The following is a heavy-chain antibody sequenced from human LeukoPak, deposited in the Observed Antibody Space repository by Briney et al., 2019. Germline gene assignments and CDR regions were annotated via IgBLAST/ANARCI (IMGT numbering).Heavy chain of an antibody. CDR1: GFTVSSNY. Sequence: GGSLRLSCAASGFTVSSNYMNWVRQAPGRGLEWVSGISGSDSSTYYADSVKGRFTISRDNSRNTLYLQINSLRVEDTAVYYCAKGGGWLYYFDYWGQGTLVTVSS. D-gene: IGHD6-19*01. J-gene: IGHJ4*02. CDR3: AKGGGWLYYFDY. CDR2: ISGSDSST. V-gene: IGHV3-23*01.